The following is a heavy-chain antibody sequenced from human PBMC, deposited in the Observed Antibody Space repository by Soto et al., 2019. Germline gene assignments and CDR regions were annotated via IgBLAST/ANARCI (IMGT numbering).Heavy chain of an antibody. CDR1: GGSISSYY. CDR3: ARDLGYCSSTSCPIDAFDI. Sequence: SETLSLTCTVSGGSISSYYWSWIRQPPGKGLEWIGYIYYSGSTNYNPSLKSRVTISVDTSKNQFSLKLGSVTAADTAVYYCARDLGYCSSTSCPIDAFDIWGQGTMVTVSS. CDR2: IYYSGST. D-gene: IGHD2-2*01. V-gene: IGHV4-59*01. J-gene: IGHJ3*02.